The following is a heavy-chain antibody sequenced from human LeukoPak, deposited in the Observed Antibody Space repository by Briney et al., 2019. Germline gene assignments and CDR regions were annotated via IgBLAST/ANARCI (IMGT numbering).Heavy chain of an antibody. V-gene: IGHV3-23*01. D-gene: IGHD3/OR15-3a*01. J-gene: IGHJ6*03. CDR2: IGYGGVSI. Sequence: GGSLRLSCVASGFPFNKFAMTWVRQVLGKGLEWVAIIGYGGVSIYYADSVKGRFTISRDDSNNTLSLQMNNLRAEDTSIYYCVKSWGWTRPYYNYMQVWGKGTTVTVSS. CDR3: VKSWGWTRPYYNYMQV. CDR1: GFPFNKFA.